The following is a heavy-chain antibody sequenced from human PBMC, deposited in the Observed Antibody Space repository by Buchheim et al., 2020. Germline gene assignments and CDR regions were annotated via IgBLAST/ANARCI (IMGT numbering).Heavy chain of an antibody. CDR1: GGSISSGGYS. D-gene: IGHD3-3*01. CDR2: IYYSGST. Sequence: QVQLQESGPGLVKPSQTLSLTCAVSGGSISSGGYSWSWIRQPPGKGLEWIGYIYYSGSTYYNPPLKSRVTISVDTSKNQFSLKLSSVTAADTAVYYCAREKAAAGRQYYDFWSGYSNWFDPWGQGTL. V-gene: IGHV4-30-4*07. CDR3: AREKAAAGRQYYDFWSGYSNWFDP. J-gene: IGHJ5*02.